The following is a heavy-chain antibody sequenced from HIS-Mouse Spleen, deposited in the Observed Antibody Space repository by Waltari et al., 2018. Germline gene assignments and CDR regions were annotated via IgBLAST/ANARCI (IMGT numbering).Heavy chain of an antibody. J-gene: IGHJ2*01. Sequence: QLQLQESGPGLVKPSETLSLTCTVSGGSISSSSYYWGWIRQPPGKGMEWIGRSYYSGRTSYTPSLKRRVTTSVDTSQNQFSLKLSSVTAADTAVYYCAREIPYSSSWYDWYFDLWGRGTLVTVSS. D-gene: IGHD6-13*01. CDR2: SYYSGRT. CDR3: AREIPYSSSWYDWYFDL. V-gene: IGHV4-39*07. CDR1: GGSISSSSYY.